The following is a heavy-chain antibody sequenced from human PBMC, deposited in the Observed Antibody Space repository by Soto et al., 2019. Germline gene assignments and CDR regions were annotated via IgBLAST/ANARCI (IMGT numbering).Heavy chain of an antibody. CDR2: IYYSGST. J-gene: IGHJ2*01. CDR1: GGSISSSSYY. CDR3: ARRYCSGGSCYLDWYFDL. Sequence: QLQLQESGPGLVKPSETLSLTCTVSGGSISSSSYYWGWIRQPPGKGLEWIGSIYYSGSTYYNPSLKSRVTISVDTSKNQFSLKLSSVTAADTAVYYCARRYCSGGSCYLDWYFDLWGRGTLVTVSS. V-gene: IGHV4-39*01. D-gene: IGHD2-15*01.